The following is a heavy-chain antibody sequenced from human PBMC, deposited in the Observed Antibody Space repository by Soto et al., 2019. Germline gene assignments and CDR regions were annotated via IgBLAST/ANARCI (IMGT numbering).Heavy chain of an antibody. CDR2: ISAYNGNT. V-gene: IGHV1-18*04. D-gene: IGHD6-19*01. Sequence: VKVSCKASGYTFTSYGISWVRQAPGQGLEWMGWISAYNGNTNYSQKLQGRVTMTTDTSTNTAHMELRSLRSDDTAVYYCARGEKVAGPLVDYWGQGTLVTVSS. CDR1: GYTFTSYG. CDR3: ARGEKVAGPLVDY. J-gene: IGHJ4*02.